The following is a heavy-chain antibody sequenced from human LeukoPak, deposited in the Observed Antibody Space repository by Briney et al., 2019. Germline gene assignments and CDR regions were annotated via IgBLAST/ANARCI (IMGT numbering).Heavy chain of an antibody. CDR3: ARDRGYYYGSGSYDY. D-gene: IGHD3-10*01. V-gene: IGHV1-18*01. J-gene: IGHJ4*02. CDR1: GYTFTSYG. Sequence: GASVKVSCKASGYTFTSYGITWVRQAPGQGLEWMGWIDAYNGNTKNAQNLQGRVTMTTDTSTSTAYMELRSLRSDDTAVYYCARDRGYYYGSGSYDYWGQGTLVTVSS. CDR2: IDAYNGNT.